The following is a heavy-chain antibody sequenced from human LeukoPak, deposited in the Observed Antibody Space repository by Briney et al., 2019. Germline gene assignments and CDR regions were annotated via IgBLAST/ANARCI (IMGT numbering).Heavy chain of an antibody. Sequence: SGPTLVKSTQTVTLTCTFSGVSLSFSGVGGGWVRQSPGRPLEFLALIYWDDDARHSPSLKSRLSITRDTSKNQVVLTMKNVSPVDTGTYYCVHRRSGLLTGYSPDDAFDIWGQGTRVTVSS. CDR2: IYWDDDA. V-gene: IGHV2-5*02. CDR3: VHRRSGLLTGYSPDDAFDI. J-gene: IGHJ3*02. D-gene: IGHD3-9*01. CDR1: GVSLSFSGVG.